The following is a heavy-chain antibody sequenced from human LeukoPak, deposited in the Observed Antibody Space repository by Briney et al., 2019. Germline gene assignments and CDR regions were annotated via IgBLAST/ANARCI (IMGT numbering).Heavy chain of an antibody. CDR2: IYYSGST. CDR1: GDSISRGDYY. D-gene: IGHD2-15*01. V-gene: IGHV4-30-4*01. CDR3: VREGRYCNSTNCHNWFDP. Sequence: SETLSLTCTVSGDSISRGDYYWTWIRQPPGKGLEWFGYIYYSGSTYYNPPLKSRVTMSVDTSRNQFSLKLNSLTAADTAVYFCVREGRYCNSTNCHNWFDPWGQGTLVTVSS. J-gene: IGHJ5*02.